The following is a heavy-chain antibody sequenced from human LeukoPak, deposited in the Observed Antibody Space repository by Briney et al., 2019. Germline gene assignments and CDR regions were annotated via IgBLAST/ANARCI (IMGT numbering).Heavy chain of an antibody. CDR2: ISGSGGTT. CDR1: GFTFSSSA. J-gene: IGHJ4*02. V-gene: IGHV3-23*01. Sequence: PGGSLRLSCAASGFTFSSSAMSWVRQAPGKGLEWVSAISGSGGTTYYADSVKGRFTISRDNAKNSLYLQMNSLRAEDTAVYYCARDTSHYYDFWSGYRGTHFDYWGQGTLVTVSS. CDR3: ARDTSHYYDFWSGYRGTHFDY. D-gene: IGHD3-3*01.